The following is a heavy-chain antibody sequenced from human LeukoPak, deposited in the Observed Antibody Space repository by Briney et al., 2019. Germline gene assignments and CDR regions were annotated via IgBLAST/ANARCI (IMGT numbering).Heavy chain of an antibody. D-gene: IGHD3-22*01. CDR3: VTFYYDSSGSYVHY. CDR1: GFTFSPLG. CDR2: ISSGSSTT. V-gene: IGHV3-48*01. Sequence: GGSLRLSCAASGFTFSPLGMNWVRQAPGRGLEWVSYISSGSSTTYYADSVKGRFTISRDDSKSTLYLQMNSLRAEDTAVYHCVTFYYDSSGSYVHYWGQGTLVTVSS. J-gene: IGHJ4*02.